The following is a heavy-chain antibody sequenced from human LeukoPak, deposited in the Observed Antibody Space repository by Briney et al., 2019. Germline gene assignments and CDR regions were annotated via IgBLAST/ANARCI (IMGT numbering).Heavy chain of an antibody. CDR2: IWYDGSKT. CDR1: GFTFSNFF. CDR3: ARARLGTVTGYHFDY. Sequence: GTSLRLSCAASGFTFSNFFMHWVRQAPGKGLAWVALIWYDGSKTYYVDSVKGRFTISRDNSEDTVYLQMNSLRAEDTAVYHCARARLGTVTGYHFDYWGQGIPVTVSS. V-gene: IGHV3-33*01. D-gene: IGHD3-9*01. J-gene: IGHJ4*02.